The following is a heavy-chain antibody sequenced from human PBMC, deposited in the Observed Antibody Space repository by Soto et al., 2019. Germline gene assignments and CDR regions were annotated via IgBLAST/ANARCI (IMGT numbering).Heavy chain of an antibody. CDR2: IIPILGIA. V-gene: IGHV1-69*02. D-gene: IGHD3-10*01. CDR1: GGTFSSYT. J-gene: IGHJ4*02. Sequence: QVQLVQSGAEVKKPGSSVKVACKASGGTFSSYTISWVRQAPGQGLEWMGRIIPILGIANYAQKFQGRVTITADKSTSTAYMEMSSLRYEDTAVYYCARVSPLYGSGLDYWGQGTLVTVSS. CDR3: ARVSPLYGSGLDY.